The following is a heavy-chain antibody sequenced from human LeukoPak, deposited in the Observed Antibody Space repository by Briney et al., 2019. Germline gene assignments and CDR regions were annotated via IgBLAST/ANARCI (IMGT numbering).Heavy chain of an antibody. V-gene: IGHV4-30-4*01. D-gene: IGHD3-10*01. CDR1: GGSISSGDYY. Sequence: SQTLSLTCTVSGGSISSGDYYWSWIRQPPGKGLEWIGYIYYSGSTYYNPSLKSRVTISVDTSKNQFSLKLSSVTAADTAVYYCARAPRITMVRGVDDASDIWGQGTMVTVSS. CDR3: ARAPRITMVRGVDDASDI. J-gene: IGHJ3*02. CDR2: IYYSGST.